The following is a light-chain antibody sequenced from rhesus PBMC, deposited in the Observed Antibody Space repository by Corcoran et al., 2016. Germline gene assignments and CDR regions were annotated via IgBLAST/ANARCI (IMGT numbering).Light chain of an antibody. Sequence: DIQMTQSPSSLSASVGDRVTITCRASQGISTYLNWYQQKPGKAPKRLIYGASNLESGVPSRFSGSGSGTAFTITISSLQPEDFATYDCLQYNSGPFTFGPWTKLYIK. CDR1: QGISTY. CDR3: LQYNSGPFT. J-gene: IGKJ3*01. V-gene: IGKV1-43*02. CDR2: GAS.